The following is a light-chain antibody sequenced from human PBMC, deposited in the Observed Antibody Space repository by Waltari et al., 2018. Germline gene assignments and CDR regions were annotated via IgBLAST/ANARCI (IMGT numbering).Light chain of an antibody. CDR1: SSKIGNNY. J-gene: IGLJ1*01. CDR3: GTWDSSLSAYV. CDR2: ENN. V-gene: IGLV1-51*02. Sequence: SVLTQPPSVSAAPGQTVTISCSGSSSKIGNNYVSWYQQLPGTAPKLLIYENNKRPSGIPERFSGSKSGTSATLGITGLQTGDEADYYCGTWDSSLSAYVFGTGTKVTVL.